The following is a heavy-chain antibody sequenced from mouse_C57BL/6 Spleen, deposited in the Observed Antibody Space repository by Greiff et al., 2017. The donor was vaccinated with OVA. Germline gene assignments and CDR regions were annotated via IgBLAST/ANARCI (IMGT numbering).Heavy chain of an antibody. V-gene: IGHV1-26*01. J-gene: IGHJ2*01. D-gene: IGHD3-3*01. CDR1: GYTFTDYY. CDR3: ARRDLDY. CDR2: INPNNGGT. Sequence: VHVKQSGPELVKPGASVKISCKASGYTFTDYYMNWVKQSHGKSLEWIGDINPNNGGTSYNQKFKGKATLTVDKSSSTAYMELRSLTSEDSAVYYCARRDLDYWGQGTTLTVSS.